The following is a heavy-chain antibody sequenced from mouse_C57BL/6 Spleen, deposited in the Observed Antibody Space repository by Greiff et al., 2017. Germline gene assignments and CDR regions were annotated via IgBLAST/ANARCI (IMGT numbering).Heavy chain of an antibody. CDR3: ARDDPWFAY. J-gene: IGHJ3*01. V-gene: IGHV1-64*01. CDR2: IHPNSGST. CDR1: GYTFTSYG. Sequence: QVQLQQPGAELVKPGASVKLSCKASGYTFTSYGMHWVKQRPGQGLEWIGMIHPNSGSTNYNEKFKSKATLTVDKTSSTAYMQLSSLTSEDSAVYYCARDDPWFAYWGQGTLVTVSA.